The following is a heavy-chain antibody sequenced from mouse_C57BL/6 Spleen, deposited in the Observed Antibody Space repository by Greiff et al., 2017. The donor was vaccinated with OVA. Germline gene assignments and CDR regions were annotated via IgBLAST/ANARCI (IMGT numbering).Heavy chain of an antibody. V-gene: IGHV5-9-1*02. J-gene: IGHJ2*01. D-gene: IGHD2-4*01. Sequence: EVNVVESGEGLVKPGGSLKLSCAASGFTFSSYAMSWVRQTPEKRLEWVAYISSGGDYIYYADTVKGRFTISRDNARNTLYLQMSSLKSEDTAMYYCTREGDYDEGYYFDYWGQGTTLTVSS. CDR3: TREGDYDEGYYFDY. CDR1: GFTFSSYA. CDR2: ISSGGDYI.